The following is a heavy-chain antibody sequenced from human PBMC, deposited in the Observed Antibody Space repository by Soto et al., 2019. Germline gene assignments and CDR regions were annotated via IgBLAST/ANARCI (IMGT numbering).Heavy chain of an antibody. CDR1: RFTFSTYE. J-gene: IGHJ4*02. CDR3: VRYCSTTLCNGVATRTFDY. Sequence: GWSMRLSCVASRFTFSTYEMHWVRQAPGKGLEWVSYISSGGSAVYYADSVKGRFTISRDNTRNSLYLQMNSLRDEDTALYYCVRYCSTTLCNGVATRTFDYWGQGTLVTVSS. D-gene: IGHD2-2*01. CDR2: ISSGGSAV. V-gene: IGHV3-48*03.